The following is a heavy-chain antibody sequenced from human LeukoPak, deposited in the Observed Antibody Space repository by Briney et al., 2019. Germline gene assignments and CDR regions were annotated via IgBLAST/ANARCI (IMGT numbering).Heavy chain of an antibody. J-gene: IGHJ4*02. CDR2: ISGSGGST. D-gene: IGHD1-26*01. Sequence: QPGGSLRLSCAASGFTFSSYAMSWVRQAPGKGLEWVLAISGSGGSTYYADSVKGRFTISRDNSKNTLYLQMNSLRAEDTAVYYCAKGHVMIIVGATDFDYWGQGTLVTVSS. CDR1: GFTFSSYA. CDR3: AKGHVMIIVGATDFDY. V-gene: IGHV3-23*01.